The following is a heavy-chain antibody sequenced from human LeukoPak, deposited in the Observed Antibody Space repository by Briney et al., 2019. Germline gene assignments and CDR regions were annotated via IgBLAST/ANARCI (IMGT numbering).Heavy chain of an antibody. CDR3: AKMKGHPLPKYYMDV. CDR1: GFTISGFA. Sequence: HSGGSLRLSCAASGFTISGFAMSWVRRTPGKGLEWVSGISGSGDNTLYADSVKGRFTISRDNSKNTLYLEMNSLRAEDTAIYYCAKMKGHPLPKYYMDVWGQGTTVTVSS. CDR2: ISGSGDNT. J-gene: IGHJ6*01. V-gene: IGHV3-23*01. D-gene: IGHD1-26*01.